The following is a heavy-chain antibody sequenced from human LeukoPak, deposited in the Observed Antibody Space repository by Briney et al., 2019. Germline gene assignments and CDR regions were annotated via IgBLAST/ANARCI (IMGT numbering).Heavy chain of an antibody. V-gene: IGHV3-21*01. D-gene: IGHD6-6*01. CDR2: ISSNAAYI. Sequence: GGSLRLSSAASGFTFRSYTMNWVRQAPGKGLEWVSSISSNAAYIYHEDSLRGRFTNSRGNAGNSLFLQMDSLRAEDTGVYYCAREGGRGISSSDYFDSWGQGTLVTVSS. CDR3: AREGGRGISSSDYFDS. CDR1: GFTFRSYT. J-gene: IGHJ4*02.